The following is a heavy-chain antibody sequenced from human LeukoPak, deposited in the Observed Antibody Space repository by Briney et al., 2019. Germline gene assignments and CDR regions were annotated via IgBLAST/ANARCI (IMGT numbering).Heavy chain of an antibody. CDR2: IHYSGST. Sequence: SETLSLTCTVSGGSISSYYWSWIRQPPGKGLEWIGYIHYSGSTNYNPSLKSRVTISVDTSKNQFSLKLSSVTAADTAVYYCGRTAEGGYTNAYFYYYYMDVWGKGTTVTMSS. J-gene: IGHJ6*03. V-gene: IGHV4-59*01. CDR1: GGSISSYY. D-gene: IGHD2-8*01. CDR3: GRTAEGGYTNAYFYYYYMDV.